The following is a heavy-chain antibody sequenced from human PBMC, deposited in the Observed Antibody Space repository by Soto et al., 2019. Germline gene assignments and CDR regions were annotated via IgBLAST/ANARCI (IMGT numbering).Heavy chain of an antibody. D-gene: IGHD2-8*01. V-gene: IGHV3-30-3*01. J-gene: IGHJ6*02. CDR3: ARGGVDYAMDV. Sequence: QVQLVESGGGVVQPGRSLRLSCAASGFTFSRYTMHWVRQAPGKGLEWVALISYDESNQYYADSVKGRFTISRDTSKNTRYLQMNSLRPEDTAVYYCARGGVDYAMDVWGQGTTVTVSS. CDR2: ISYDESNQ. CDR1: GFTFSRYT.